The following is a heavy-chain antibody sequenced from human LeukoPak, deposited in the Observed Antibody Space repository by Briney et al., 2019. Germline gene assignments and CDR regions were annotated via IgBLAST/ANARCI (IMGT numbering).Heavy chain of an antibody. D-gene: IGHD4-23*01. CDR1: GFTFDDYA. V-gene: IGHV3-43D*03. CDR3: AKAQHPPQSRWNYYYYMDV. Sequence: PGGSLRLSCAASGFTFDDYAMHWVRQAPGKGLEWVSLISWDGGSTYYADSVKGRFTISRDNSKNSLYLQMNSLRAEDTALYYCAKAQHPPQSRWNYYYYMDVWGKGTTVTVSS. J-gene: IGHJ6*03. CDR2: ISWDGGST.